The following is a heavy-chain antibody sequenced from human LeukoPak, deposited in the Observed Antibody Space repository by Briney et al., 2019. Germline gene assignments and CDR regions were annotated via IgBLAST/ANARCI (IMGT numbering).Heavy chain of an antibody. V-gene: IGHV3-48*04. CDR2: ISTSTTTI. J-gene: IGHJ6*03. CDR3: AKGYGWEASYYYYYMDV. Sequence: GGSLRLSCEASGFTFSSYSMNWVRQAPGKGLEWISYISTSTTTIYYANSVKGRFTISRDNAKNSLYLQMNSLRAEDTAVYYCAKGYGWEASYYYYYMDVWGKGTTVTISS. D-gene: IGHD1-26*01. CDR1: GFTFSSYS.